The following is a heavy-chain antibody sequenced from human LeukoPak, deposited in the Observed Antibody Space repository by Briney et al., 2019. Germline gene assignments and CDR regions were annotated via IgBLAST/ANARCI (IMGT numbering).Heavy chain of an antibody. D-gene: IGHD2-21*02. CDR1: GFTFSSYW. Sequence: GGSLRLSCAASGFTFSSYWMSWVRQAPGKGLEWVANIKQDGSEKYYVDSVKGRSTISRDNAKNSLYLQMNSLRAEDTAAYYCARVYCGGDCYSGGDYWGQGTLVTVSS. J-gene: IGHJ4*02. CDR3: ARVYCGGDCYSGGDY. CDR2: IKQDGSEK. V-gene: IGHV3-7*01.